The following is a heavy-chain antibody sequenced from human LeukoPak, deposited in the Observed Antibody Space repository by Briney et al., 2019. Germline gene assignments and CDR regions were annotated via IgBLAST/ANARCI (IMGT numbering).Heavy chain of an antibody. Sequence: GESLKISCKGSGYSFTSYWIAWVRQMPGKGLEWMGIIYPGDSDTRYSPSFQGQVTISAGKSISTAYLQWGSLKASDTAMYYCAGAVAPLAFDVWGQGTMVTVSS. J-gene: IGHJ3*01. V-gene: IGHV5-51*01. CDR2: IYPGDSDT. D-gene: IGHD4-23*01. CDR1: GYSFTSYW. CDR3: AGAVAPLAFDV.